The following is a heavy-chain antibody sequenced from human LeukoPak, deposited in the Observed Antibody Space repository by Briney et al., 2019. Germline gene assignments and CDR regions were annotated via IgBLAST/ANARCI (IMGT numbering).Heavy chain of an antibody. Sequence: GGSLRLSCAASGFTFSSYWMHWVRQAPGKGLVWVSRINSDGSSTSYADSVKGRFTISRDNAKNTLYLQMNSLRAEDTAVYYCARDQPLRLRQLYYYYMDVWGKGPRSPSP. CDR1: GFTFSSYW. J-gene: IGHJ6*03. D-gene: IGHD6-25*01. V-gene: IGHV3-74*01. CDR2: INSDGSST. CDR3: ARDQPLRLRQLYYYYMDV.